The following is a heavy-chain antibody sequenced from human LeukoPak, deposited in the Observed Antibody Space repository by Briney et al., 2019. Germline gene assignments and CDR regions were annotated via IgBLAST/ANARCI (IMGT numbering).Heavy chain of an antibody. CDR1: GGSVSSGSYY. CDR3: AREGGPYRPLDY. Sequence: SETLSLTCTVSGGSVSSGSYYWSWIRQPPGKGLEWIGYIYYTGSTNYNPSLKSRVTISVDTSKNQFSLKLTSVTAADTAVYYCAREGGPYRPLDYSGQGTLVTVSS. V-gene: IGHV4-61*01. CDR2: IYYTGST. J-gene: IGHJ4*02.